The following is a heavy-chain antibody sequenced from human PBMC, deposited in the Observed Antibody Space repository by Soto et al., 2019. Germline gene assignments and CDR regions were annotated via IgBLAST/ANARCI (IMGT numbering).Heavy chain of an antibody. V-gene: IGHV3-53*01. J-gene: IGHJ6*02. CDR3: VRPLPSGQTHARDV. Sequence: PGGSLRLSCVASGLSVAGIYMAWVRQAPGKGLEWASVIYNDGTTYYSQSVEGRFTISRDTSKNTLYLQMDRLRDEDTAVYYCVRPLPSGQTHARDVWGQGTTVTVSS. CDR2: IYNDGTT. D-gene: IGHD3-10*01. CDR1: GLSVAGIY.